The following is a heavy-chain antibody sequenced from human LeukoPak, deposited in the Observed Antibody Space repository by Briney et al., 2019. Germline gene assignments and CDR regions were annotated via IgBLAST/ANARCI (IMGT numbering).Heavy chain of an antibody. Sequence: EASVKVSCKASGGTFSSYAISWVRQAPGQGLEWMGGIIPIFGTANYAQKFQGRVTITADESTSTAYMELSSLRSEDTAVYYCARDLGARPGYWGQGTLVTVSS. CDR3: ARDLGARPGY. CDR1: GGTFSSYA. J-gene: IGHJ4*02. V-gene: IGHV1-69*13. D-gene: IGHD6-6*01. CDR2: IIPIFGTA.